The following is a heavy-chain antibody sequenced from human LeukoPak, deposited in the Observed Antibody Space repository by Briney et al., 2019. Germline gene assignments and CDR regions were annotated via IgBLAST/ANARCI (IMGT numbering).Heavy chain of an antibody. J-gene: IGHJ4*02. CDR3: ASQYYYDSSGYYYVGSLDY. V-gene: IGHV1-69*13. Sequence: SVKVSCKASGYTFTSYYMHWVRQAPGQGLEWMGGIIPIFGTANYAQKFQGRVTITADESTSTAYMELSSLRSEDTAVYYCASQYYYDSSGYYYVGSLDYWGQGTLVTVSS. CDR2: IIPIFGTA. D-gene: IGHD3-22*01. CDR1: GYTFTSYY.